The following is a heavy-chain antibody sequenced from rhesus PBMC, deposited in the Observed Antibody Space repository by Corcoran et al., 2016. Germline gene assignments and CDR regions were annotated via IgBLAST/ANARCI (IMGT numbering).Heavy chain of an antibody. CDR3: ARDPDNRFDV. Sequence: QVQLQESGPGLVKPSETLSLTCAVSGYSISSGYYWNWIRHPPGKGLECIGSIYGSGGSNYLNPSLKSRVTLSVDTSKNQFSLKLSSVTAADTAVYYCARDPDNRFDVWGPGVLVTVSS. J-gene: IGHJ5-1*01. V-gene: IGHV4S14*01. CDR1: GYSISSGYY. CDR2: IYGSGGSN.